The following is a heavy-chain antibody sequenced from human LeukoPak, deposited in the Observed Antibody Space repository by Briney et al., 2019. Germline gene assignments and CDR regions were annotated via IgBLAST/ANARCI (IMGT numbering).Heavy chain of an antibody. D-gene: IGHD6-6*01. V-gene: IGHV3-9*01. J-gene: IGHJ4*02. Sequence: GRSLRLSCAASGFTFDDYAMHWVRQAPGKGLGWVAGISWNSGRIGYADSVKGRFTISRDSTKNSLYLLMNSLRAEDTTLYYCAKDISYSSSSGVFDYWGQGTLVTVSS. CDR1: GFTFDDYA. CDR3: AKDISYSSSSGVFDY. CDR2: ISWNSGRI.